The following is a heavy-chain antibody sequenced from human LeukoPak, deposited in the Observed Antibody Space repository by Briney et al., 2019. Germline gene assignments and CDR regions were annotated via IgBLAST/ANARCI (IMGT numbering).Heavy chain of an antibody. D-gene: IGHD3-16*01. Sequence: PGGSLRLSCAASGFTFSSYEMNWLRQAPGKGLEWVSYISSSGSTIYYADSVKGRFTISRDNAKNSLYLQMNSLRAEDTAVYYCASARLGEFDYWGQGTLVTVSS. V-gene: IGHV3-48*03. J-gene: IGHJ4*02. CDR1: GFTFSSYE. CDR3: ASARLGEFDY. CDR2: ISSSGSTI.